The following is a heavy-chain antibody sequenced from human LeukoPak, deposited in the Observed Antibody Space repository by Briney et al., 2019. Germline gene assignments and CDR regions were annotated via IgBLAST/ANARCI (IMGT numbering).Heavy chain of an antibody. J-gene: IGHJ4*02. D-gene: IGHD2-2*01. CDR1: GYTFTGYY. Sequence: ASVKVSCKASGYTFTGYYMHWVRQAPGQGLEWMGWINPNSGVTNYAQKFQGRVTMTRDTSISTAYMELSRLRSDDTAVYYCAREGYCSSTSCQFDYWGQGTLVTVSS. CDR2: INPNSGVT. CDR3: AREGYCSSTSCQFDY. V-gene: IGHV1-2*02.